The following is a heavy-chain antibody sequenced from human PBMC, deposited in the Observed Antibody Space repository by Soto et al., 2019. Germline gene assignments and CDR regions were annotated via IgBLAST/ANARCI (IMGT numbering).Heavy chain of an antibody. CDR1: GYSFTIYW. CDR3: ARHVIAAAGTFPKYDYYGMDV. D-gene: IGHD6-13*01. CDR2: IDPSDSYT. J-gene: IGHJ6*02. V-gene: IGHV5-10-1*01. Sequence: PGESLKISCKGSGYSFTIYWISWVRQMPGKGLEWMGRIDPSDSYTNYSPSFQGHVTISADKSISTAYLQWSSLKASDTAMYYCARHVIAAAGTFPKYDYYGMDVWGQGTTVTVSS.